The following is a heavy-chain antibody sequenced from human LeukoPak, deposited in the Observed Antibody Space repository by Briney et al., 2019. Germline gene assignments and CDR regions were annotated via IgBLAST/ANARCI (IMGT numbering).Heavy chain of an antibody. CDR3: AHATQRLPTIMIDAFDI. CDR1: GGTFNNYA. V-gene: IGHV1-69*13. J-gene: IGHJ3*02. Sequence: GASVKVSCKASGGTFNNYAINWVRQAPGQGLEWVGRLIPLFGTPNYAQKSQGKVTITADESTSTFYMDLSGLRSEDTAVYYCAHATQRLPTIMIDAFDIWGQGTRVTVSS. D-gene: IGHD5-24*01. CDR2: LIPLFGTP.